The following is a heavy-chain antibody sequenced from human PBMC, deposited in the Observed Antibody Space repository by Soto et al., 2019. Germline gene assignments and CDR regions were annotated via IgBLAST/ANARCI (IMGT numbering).Heavy chain of an antibody. V-gene: IGHV3-15*01. Sequence: GGSLRLSCAVSGFTFSSAWLSWVRQAPGKEPEWLGRIRSEADGGTVDYAAPVKGRFTISRDDSKNMLYLQINSLKSEDTAVCYCSTDLGWAWGQGTLVTVSS. CDR1: GFTFSSAW. CDR2: IRSEADGGTV. CDR3: STDLGWA. D-gene: IGHD6-19*01. J-gene: IGHJ5*02.